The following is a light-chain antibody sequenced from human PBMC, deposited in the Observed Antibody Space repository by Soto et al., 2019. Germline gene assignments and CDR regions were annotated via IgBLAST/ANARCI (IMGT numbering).Light chain of an antibody. CDR2: GAS. V-gene: IGKV3-15*01. J-gene: IGKJ1*01. CDR1: QSVSSN. Sequence: EIVMTQSPATLSVSPGERATLSCRASQSVSSNLAWYQQKPGQAPRLLIYGASTRVTGIPARFSGSGSGTEFPLNISSRQSEDFAGYYCQHYNNWPGGMFDQGTQVEIK. CDR3: QHYNNWPGGM.